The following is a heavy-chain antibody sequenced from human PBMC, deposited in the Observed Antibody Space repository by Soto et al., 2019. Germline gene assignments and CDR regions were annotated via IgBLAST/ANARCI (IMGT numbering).Heavy chain of an antibody. CDR2: INSDGSST. D-gene: IGHD6-19*01. J-gene: IGHJ5*01. V-gene: IGHV3-74*01. CDR3: TRDPAPSGWFDY. CDR1: GFTFSSYW. Sequence: GGSLRLSCAASGFTFSSYWMHWVRRAPGKGLVWVSRINSDGSSTSYADSVRGRFTISRDNAKNTLYLQMNSLSGEDTAVYYCTRDPAPSGWFDYWGQGTLVTVSS.